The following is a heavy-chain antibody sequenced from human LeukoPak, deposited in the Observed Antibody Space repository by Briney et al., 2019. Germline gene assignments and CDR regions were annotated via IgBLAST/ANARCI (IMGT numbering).Heavy chain of an antibody. CDR1: GYTFTSYF. CDR3: ARARRYFDWLLDDY. J-gene: IGHJ4*02. V-gene: IGHV1-2*02. D-gene: IGHD3-9*01. Sequence: ASVKVSCKASGYTFTSYFMHWVRQAPGQGLEWMGWINPNSGGTNEAQEFQGRVIMSRDTSISTAYMELTRLRSDDTAVYYCARARRYFDWLLDDYWGQGTLVTVSS. CDR2: INPNSGGT.